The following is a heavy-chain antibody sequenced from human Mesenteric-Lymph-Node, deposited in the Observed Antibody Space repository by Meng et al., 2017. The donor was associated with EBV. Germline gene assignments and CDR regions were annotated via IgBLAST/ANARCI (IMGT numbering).Heavy chain of an antibody. D-gene: IGHD2-2*01. J-gene: IGHJ4*02. CDR3: AREEHTSSYFSY. Sequence: QVHLKESGPGLVKPSQTLSLTCAVSGGSITSGGYYWSWLRQSPGKGLEWIGDIYYSGFTSYNPSLQSRMAMSVDTSKNQFSLSLSSVTAADTAVYFCAREEHTSSYFSYWGQGTLVTVSS. CDR1: GGSITSGGYY. V-gene: IGHV4-30-4*01. CDR2: IYYSGFT.